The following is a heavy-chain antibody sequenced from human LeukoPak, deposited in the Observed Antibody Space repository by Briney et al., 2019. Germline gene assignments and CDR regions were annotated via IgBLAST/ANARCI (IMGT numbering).Heavy chain of an antibody. J-gene: IGHJ4*02. V-gene: IGHV4-38-2*01. CDR3: ARHASVSGNWPRPLDY. D-gene: IGHD3-3*01. Sequence: PSETLSLTCAVSGYSISSGYYWGWVRQPPGKGLEWIANIYYSGSTYYSPSLRSRVTISVDTSKNQFSLKLTSVTAADTAVYYCARHASVSGNWPRPLDYWGQGSLVTVSS. CDR2: IYYSGST. CDR1: GYSISSGYY.